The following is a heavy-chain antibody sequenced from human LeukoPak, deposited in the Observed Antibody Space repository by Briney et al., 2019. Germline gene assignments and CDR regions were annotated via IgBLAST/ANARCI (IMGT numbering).Heavy chain of an antibody. D-gene: IGHD5-24*01. CDR3: ARDRGWQQFDF. CDR1: GFTFSSYW. Sequence: GGSLRLSCAASGFTFSSYWMSWVRQAPGKGLEWVANIKQDGSETYYVGSVRGRFSISRDNAKNSMYLKMNSLRAEDTAVYFCARDRGWQQFDFWGQGTLVTVSS. J-gene: IGHJ4*02. V-gene: IGHV3-7*01. CDR2: IKQDGSET.